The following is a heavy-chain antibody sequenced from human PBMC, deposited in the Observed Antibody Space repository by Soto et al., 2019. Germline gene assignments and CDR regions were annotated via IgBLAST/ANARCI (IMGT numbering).Heavy chain of an antibody. CDR3: ARGNRGYSYGYVGAFDI. D-gene: IGHD5-18*01. CDR2: ISSNGGST. V-gene: IGHV3-64*01. CDR1: GFTFSSYA. J-gene: IGHJ3*02. Sequence: GGSLRLSCAASGFTFSSYAMHWVRQAPGKGLEYVSAISSNGGSTYYANSVKGRFTISRDNSKNTLYLQMGSLRAEDMAVYYCARGNRGYSYGYVGAFDIWGQGTMATVPS.